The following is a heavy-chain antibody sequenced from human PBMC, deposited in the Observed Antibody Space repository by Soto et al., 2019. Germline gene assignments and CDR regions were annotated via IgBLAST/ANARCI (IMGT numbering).Heavy chain of an antibody. CDR3: AREDYSNYYYYMDV. CDR2: IYYSGST. D-gene: IGHD4-4*01. J-gene: IGHJ6*03. V-gene: IGHV4-59*01. CDR1: GGSISSYY. Sequence: NPSETLSLTCTVSGGSISSYYWSWIRQPPGKGLEWIGYIYYSGSTNYNPSLKSRVTISVDTSKNQFSLKLSSVTAADTAVYYCAREDYSNYYYYMDVWGKGTTVTVSS.